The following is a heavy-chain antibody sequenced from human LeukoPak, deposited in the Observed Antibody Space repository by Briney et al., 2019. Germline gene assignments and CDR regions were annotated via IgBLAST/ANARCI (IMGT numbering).Heavy chain of an antibody. CDR2: IRYDGSNK. CDR3: AKERITMVRGVREFDP. D-gene: IGHD3-10*01. Sequence: GGSLRLSCAASGFTFSSYGMHWVRQAPGKGLEWAAFIRYDGSNKYYADSVKGRFTISRDNSKNTLYLQMNSLRAEDTAVYYCAKERITMVRGVREFDPWGQGTLVTVSS. CDR1: GFTFSSYG. V-gene: IGHV3-30*02. J-gene: IGHJ5*02.